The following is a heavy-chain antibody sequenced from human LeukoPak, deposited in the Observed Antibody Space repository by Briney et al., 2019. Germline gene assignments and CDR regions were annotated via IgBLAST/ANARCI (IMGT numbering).Heavy chain of an antibody. CDR3: GKEEKTGKGGY. J-gene: IGHJ4*02. D-gene: IGHD7-27*01. CDR1: GFTFSSYA. CDR2: ISHDGSNK. V-gene: IGHV3-30*04. Sequence: PGRSLRLSCAASGFTFSSYAMHWVRQAPGKGLEWVAVISHDGSNKYYADSVKGRFTISRDNSKNTLYLQMNSLRAEDTAVYYCGKEEKTGKGGYWGQGTLVTVSS.